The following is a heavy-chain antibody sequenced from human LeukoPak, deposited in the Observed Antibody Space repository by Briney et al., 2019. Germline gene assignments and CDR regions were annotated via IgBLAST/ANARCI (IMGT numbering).Heavy chain of an antibody. J-gene: IGHJ4*02. CDR3: ARGLRSSSPSYFDY. CDR1: GFTFSSYS. V-gene: IGHV3-21*01. D-gene: IGHD6-6*01. Sequence: GGSLRLSCAASGFTFSSYSMNWVRQAPGKGLEWVSSISSSSTYIYYTDSVKGRFTISRDNAENSLYLQMNSLRAEDTAVYYCARGLRSSSPSYFDYWGQGTLVTVSS. CDR2: ISSSSTYI.